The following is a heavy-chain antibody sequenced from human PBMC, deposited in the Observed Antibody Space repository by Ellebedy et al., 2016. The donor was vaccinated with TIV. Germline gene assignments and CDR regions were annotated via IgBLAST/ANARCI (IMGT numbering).Heavy chain of an antibody. D-gene: IGHD6-19*01. CDR3: AKGRGGGSDSSAPRYYFDS. CDR2: ISHTGSRT. V-gene: IGHV3-23*01. Sequence: GESLKISCAASGFTFSSYAMSWVRQAPGKGLEWVSTISHTGSRTYYANSVEGQFIISRDNSKRTLYLQMNSLRAEDTAVYYCAKGRGGGSDSSAPRYYFDSWGLGTLVTVSS. CDR1: GFTFSSYA. J-gene: IGHJ4*02.